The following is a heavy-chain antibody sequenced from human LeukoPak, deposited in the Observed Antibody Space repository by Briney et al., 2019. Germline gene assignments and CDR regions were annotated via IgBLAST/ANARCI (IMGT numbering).Heavy chain of an antibody. CDR1: GFTFSSYG. CDR2: IRYDGSNK. J-gene: IGHJ6*03. D-gene: IGHD6-19*01. CDR3: AKVGYSSGWYYYYYYMDV. Sequence: GGSLRLSCAASGFTFSSYGMHWVRQAPGKGLEWVAFIRYDGSNKYYADSVKGRFTISRDNSKNTLYPQMNSLRAEDTAVYYCAKVGYSSGWYYYYYYMDVWGKGTTVTVSS. V-gene: IGHV3-30*02.